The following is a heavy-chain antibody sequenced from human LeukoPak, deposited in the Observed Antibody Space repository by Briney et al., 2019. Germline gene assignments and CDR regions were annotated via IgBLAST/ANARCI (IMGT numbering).Heavy chain of an antibody. CDR1: GGSFSGYC. Sequence: PSETLSLTCAVYGGSFSGYCWSWIRQPPGKGLEWIGEINHSGSTNYNPSLKSRVTISVDTSKNQFSLRLSSVTAADTAVYYCARGRGVNYLGAVTPKLGYFDYWGQGTLVTVSS. CDR2: INHSGST. CDR3: ARGRGVNYLGAVTPKLGYFDY. V-gene: IGHV4-34*01. J-gene: IGHJ4*02. D-gene: IGHD4-11*01.